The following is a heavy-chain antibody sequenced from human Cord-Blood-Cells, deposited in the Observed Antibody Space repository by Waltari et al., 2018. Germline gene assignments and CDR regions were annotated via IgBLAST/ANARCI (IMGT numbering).Heavy chain of an antibody. CDR3: AKDLGNYYYYGMDV. CDR1: FDDYA. Sequence: FDDYAMHWVRQAQGKGLEWVSGISWNSGSIGYADSVKGRFTISRDNAKNSLYLQMNSLRAEDTALYYCAKDLGNYYYYGMDVWGQGTTVTVSS. CDR2: ISWNSGSI. D-gene: IGHD2-15*01. V-gene: IGHV3-9*01. J-gene: IGHJ6*02.